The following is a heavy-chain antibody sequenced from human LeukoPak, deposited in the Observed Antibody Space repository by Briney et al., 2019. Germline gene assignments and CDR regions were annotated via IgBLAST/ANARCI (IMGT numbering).Heavy chain of an antibody. CDR2: ISYDGSNK. D-gene: IGHD5-12*01. CDR1: GFTFSSYG. CDR3: AKDMGGYNNY. J-gene: IGHJ4*02. V-gene: IGHV3-30*18. Sequence: PGGSLRLSCAASGFTFSSYGMHWVRQAPGKGLEWVAVISYDGSNKYYADSVKGRFTISRDNAKNSLYLQMNSLRAEDTALYYCAKDMGGYNNYWGQGTLVTVSS.